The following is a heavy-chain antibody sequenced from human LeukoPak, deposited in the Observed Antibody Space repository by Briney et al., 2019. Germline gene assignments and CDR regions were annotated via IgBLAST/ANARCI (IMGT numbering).Heavy chain of an antibody. Sequence: GASVKVSCKASGYTFTSYYMHWVRQAPGQGLEWMGIINPSGGYTSYAQRFQGRVTMTRDTSTSTVYMELSNLTSEDTAVYYCARDVYSTTWWGAFDYWGQGTLVTVSS. CDR3: ARDVYSTTWWGAFDY. D-gene: IGHD6-13*01. CDR2: INPSGGYT. J-gene: IGHJ4*02. V-gene: IGHV1-46*01. CDR1: GYTFTSYY.